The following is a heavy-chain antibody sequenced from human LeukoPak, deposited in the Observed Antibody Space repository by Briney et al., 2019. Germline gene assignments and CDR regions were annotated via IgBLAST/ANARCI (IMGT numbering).Heavy chain of an antibody. CDR2: IYYSGST. V-gene: IGHV4-39*01. J-gene: IGHJ4*02. CDR1: GGSISSSSYY. Sequence: SETLSLTCTVPGGSISSSSYYWGWIRQPPGKGLEWIGTIYYSGSTYYNPSLKSRVTISVDTSKNQFSLKLSSVTAADTAVYYCARHKWSVGSDYWGQGTLVTVSS. CDR3: ARHKWSVGSDY. D-gene: IGHD1-26*01.